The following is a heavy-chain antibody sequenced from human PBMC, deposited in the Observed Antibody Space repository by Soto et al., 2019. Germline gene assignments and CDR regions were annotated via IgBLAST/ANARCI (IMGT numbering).Heavy chain of an antibody. Sequence: QLQLQESGPGLVKPSETLSLICTVSGGSISNFYWSWIRQPPGKGLEWIGNVYYTGDTNYNPSLKSRVIISVXXXXXXXXXKXXXXTAAXTXVYYCARPGSSNGWFYFDYWGRGTLVTVSS. V-gene: IGHV4-59*08. J-gene: IGHJ4*02. CDR2: VYYTGDT. CDR3: ARPGSSNGWFYFDY. CDR1: GGSISNFY. D-gene: IGHD6-19*01.